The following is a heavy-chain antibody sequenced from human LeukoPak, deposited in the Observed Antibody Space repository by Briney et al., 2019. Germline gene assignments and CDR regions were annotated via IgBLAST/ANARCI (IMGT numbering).Heavy chain of an antibody. CDR2: ISYDGSNK. CDR3: AKDLLMYNWNYYFDY. Sequence: PGGSLRLSCAASGFTFSSYAMHWVRQAPGKGLEWVAVISYDGSNKYYADSVRGRFTISRDNSKNTLYLQMNSLRTEDTAVYYCAKDLLMYNWNYYFDYWGQGTLVTVSS. CDR1: GFTFSSYA. D-gene: IGHD1-7*01. V-gene: IGHV3-30*04. J-gene: IGHJ4*02.